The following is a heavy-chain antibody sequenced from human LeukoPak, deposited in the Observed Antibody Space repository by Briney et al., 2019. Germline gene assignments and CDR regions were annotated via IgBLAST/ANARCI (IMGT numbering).Heavy chain of an antibody. J-gene: IGHJ4*02. CDR2: INHSGST. CDR1: GGSFSGYY. CDR3: ARGDRPGYDY. D-gene: IGHD1-14*01. Sequence: KPSETLSLTCAVYGGSFSGYYWSWIRQPPGKGLEWIGEINHSGSTNYNPSLKSRVTISVDTSKNQFSLKLSSVTAADTAVCYCARGDRPGYDYWGQGTLVTVSS. V-gene: IGHV4-34*01.